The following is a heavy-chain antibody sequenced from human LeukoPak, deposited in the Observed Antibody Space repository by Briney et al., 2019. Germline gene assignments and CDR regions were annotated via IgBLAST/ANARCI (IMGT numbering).Heavy chain of an antibody. CDR2: IYYSGST. V-gene: IGHV4-59*08. CDR1: GGSISSYY. CDR3: ATGGTVTSRAFDI. Sequence: SETLSLTCTVSGGSISSYYWSWIRQPPGKGLEWIGYIYYSGSTNYDPSLKSRVTISVDTSKNQFSLKLSSVTAADTAVYYCATGGTVTSRAFDIWGQGTMVTVSS. D-gene: IGHD4-17*01. J-gene: IGHJ3*02.